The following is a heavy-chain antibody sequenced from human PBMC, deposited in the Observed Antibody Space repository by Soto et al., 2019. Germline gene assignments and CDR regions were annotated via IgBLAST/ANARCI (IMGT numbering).Heavy chain of an antibody. J-gene: IGHJ4*02. CDR3: TTDHIVVVVAATEY. CDR2: IKSKTDGGTT. Sequence: EVQLVESGGGLVKPGGSLRLSCAASGVTFSKAWMNWVRQAPGKGLEWVGRIKSKTDGGTTDYAAPVKGRFTISRDDSKDTLYLQMNSLKTEDTAVHYCTTDHIVVVVAATEYWGQGTLVTVSS. D-gene: IGHD2-15*01. V-gene: IGHV3-15*07. CDR1: GVTFSKAW.